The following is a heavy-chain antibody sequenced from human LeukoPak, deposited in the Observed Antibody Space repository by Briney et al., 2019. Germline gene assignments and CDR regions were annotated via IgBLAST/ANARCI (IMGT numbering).Heavy chain of an antibody. CDR3: ARDRRVIVPAPRGRGWFDP. J-gene: IGHJ5*02. V-gene: IGHV7-4-1*02. D-gene: IGHD2-2*01. Sequence: ASVKVSCKASGYTFTSYAMNWVRQAPGQGLEWMGWINTNTGNPTYAQGFTGRFVFSLDTSVSTAYLQISSLKAEDTAVYYCARDRRVIVPAPRGRGWFDPWGQGTLVTVSS. CDR2: INTNTGNP. CDR1: GYTFTSYA.